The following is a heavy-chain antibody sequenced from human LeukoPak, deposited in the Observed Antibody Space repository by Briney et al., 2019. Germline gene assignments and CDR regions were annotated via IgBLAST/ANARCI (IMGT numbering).Heavy chain of an antibody. CDR2: IYPGDSDT. CDR3: ARPAGWDPPAD. D-gene: IGHD6-19*01. J-gene: IGHJ4*02. V-gene: IGHV5-51*01. Sequence: GESLKISCKSSGYSFTSYWVAWVRQMPGKGLELMGIIYPGDSDTRYSPSFQGQVTISADKSISTAYLQWSGLKASDTAMYYCARPAGWDPPADWGQGTLVTVSS. CDR1: GYSFTSYW.